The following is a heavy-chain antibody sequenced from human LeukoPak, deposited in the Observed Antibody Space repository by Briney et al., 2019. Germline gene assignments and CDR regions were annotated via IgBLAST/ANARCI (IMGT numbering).Heavy chain of an antibody. CDR3: ARDYCSGGSCYVDY. J-gene: IGHJ4*02. D-gene: IGHD2-15*01. CDR1: GGSISSGGYS. Sequence: SQTLSLTCAVSGGSISSGGYSWSWIRQPPGKGLEWIGYIYYSGSTNYNPSLKSRVTISVDTSKNQFSLKLSSVTAADTAVYYCARDYCSGGSCYVDYWGQGTLVTVSS. CDR2: IYYSGST. V-gene: IGHV4-61*08.